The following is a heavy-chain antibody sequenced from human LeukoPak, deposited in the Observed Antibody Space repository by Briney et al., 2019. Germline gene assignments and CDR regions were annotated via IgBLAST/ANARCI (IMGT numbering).Heavy chain of an antibody. V-gene: IGHV4-34*01. D-gene: IGHD3-9*01. CDR1: GGSFSGYY. J-gene: IGHJ4*02. CDR3: ARGFHILTGYYRSPFDY. Sequence: SPSETLSLTCAVYGGSFSGYYWSWIRQSPGTGLEWIGEINDSGSTNYNPSLKSRVTFSVDTSKNQFSLNLSSVTAADTAVYYCARGFHILTGYYRSPFDYWGQGTLVTVSS. CDR2: INDSGST.